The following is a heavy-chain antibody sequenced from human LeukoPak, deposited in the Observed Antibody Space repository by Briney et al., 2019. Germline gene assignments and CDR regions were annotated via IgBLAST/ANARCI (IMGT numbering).Heavy chain of an antibody. V-gene: IGHV3-66*01. CDR2: IYSGGST. J-gene: IGHJ5*02. CDR1: GFTVSSNY. D-gene: IGHD3-3*01. Sequence: GGSLRLSCAASGFTVSSNYMSWVRQAPGKGLEWVSVIYSGGSTYYADSVKGRFTISRDDSENTLYLQMNSLRAEDTAVYYCARDEPITIFGVVTMKFDPWGQGTLVTVSS. CDR3: ARDEPITIFGVVTMKFDP.